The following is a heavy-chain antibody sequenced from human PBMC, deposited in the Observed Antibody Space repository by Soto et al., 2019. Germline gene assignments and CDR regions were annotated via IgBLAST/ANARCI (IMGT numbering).Heavy chain of an antibody. CDR1: GGSISSYY. D-gene: IGHD3-9*01. J-gene: IGHJ4*02. V-gene: IGHV4-59*01. Sequence: SETLSLTCTVSGGSISSYYWSWIRQPPGKGLEWIGYIYYSGSTNYNPSLKSRVTIKVDTSKNQSSMKLSTVTAADTAVFYCSRFADTRTYDILTGYYHSNFDYWGQGTLVTVSS. CDR3: SRFADTRTYDILTGYYHSNFDY. CDR2: IYYSGST.